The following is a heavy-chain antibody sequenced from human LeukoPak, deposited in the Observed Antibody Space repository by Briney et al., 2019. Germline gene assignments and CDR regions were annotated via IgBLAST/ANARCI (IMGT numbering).Heavy chain of an antibody. V-gene: IGHV4-4*09. CDR1: SDSISDYY. CDR2: IYDSGST. Sequence: PSETLSLTCTVSSDSISDYYWSWLRQPPGKGLEWIGYIYDSGSTRYNPSLKSRVTISQDTPKNQFSLRLTSATPEDTAMYYCARNMAYWGQGILVIVPS. D-gene: IGHD3-16*01. CDR3: ARNMAY. J-gene: IGHJ1*01.